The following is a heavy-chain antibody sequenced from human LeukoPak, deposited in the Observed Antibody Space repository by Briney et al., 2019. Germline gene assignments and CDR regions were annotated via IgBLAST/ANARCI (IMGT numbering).Heavy chain of an antibody. CDR2: IYYSGST. J-gene: IGHJ4*02. D-gene: IGHD5-12*01. V-gene: IGHV4-59*01. Sequence: SETLSLTCTVSGGSISSYYWSWIRQPPGKGLEWIGYIYYSGSTNYNPSLKSRVTISVDTSKNQFSLKLSSVTAADTAVYYCAGQYGGYSLWGQGTLVTVSS. CDR1: GGSISSYY. CDR3: AGQYGGYSL.